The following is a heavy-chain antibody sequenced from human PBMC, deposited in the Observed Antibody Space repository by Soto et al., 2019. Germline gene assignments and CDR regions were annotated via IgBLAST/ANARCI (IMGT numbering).Heavy chain of an antibody. J-gene: IGHJ6*03. V-gene: IGHV4-34*01. CDR2: ISHTGST. CDR1: GGSFSGYY. CDR3: ASSRSGRGEFYFYYMDV. Sequence: QVQLQQWGAGLLKPSETLSLTCAIYGGSFSGYYWTGIRQSPGKGLEWLGEISHTGSTHYNPSLKSRVTMSVDTAKTQFSLKMTSVTAADTAVYFCASSRSGRGEFYFYYMDVWGAGTPVTVSS. D-gene: IGHD7-27*01.